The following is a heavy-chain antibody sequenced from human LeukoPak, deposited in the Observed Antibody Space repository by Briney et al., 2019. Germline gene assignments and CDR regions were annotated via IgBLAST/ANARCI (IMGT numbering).Heavy chain of an antibody. Sequence: PGGSLRLSCAASGFAVSSNYMSWVRQAPGKGLEWVSIIYSGGSTFYADSVKGRFTISRDNSKNTLYLQMNSLRAEDTAVYYCVRAAGSYQVFDYWGQGTLVTVSS. V-gene: IGHV3-53*01. CDR1: GFAVSSNY. D-gene: IGHD1-26*01. CDR3: VRAAGSYQVFDY. J-gene: IGHJ4*02. CDR2: IYSGGST.